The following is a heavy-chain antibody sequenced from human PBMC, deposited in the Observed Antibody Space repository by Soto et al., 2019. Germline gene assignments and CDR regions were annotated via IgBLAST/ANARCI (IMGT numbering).Heavy chain of an antibody. Sequence: QVQLVEYGGGVVQPGRSLRLSCAASGFTFSSYGMHWVRQAPGKGLEWVAVIWYDGSNKYYADSVKGRFTISRDNSKNTLYLQMNSLRAEDTAVYYCARDDSSEGMDVWGQGTTVTVSS. CDR1: GFTFSSYG. CDR2: IWYDGSNK. V-gene: IGHV3-33*01. D-gene: IGHD3-22*01. CDR3: ARDDSSEGMDV. J-gene: IGHJ6*02.